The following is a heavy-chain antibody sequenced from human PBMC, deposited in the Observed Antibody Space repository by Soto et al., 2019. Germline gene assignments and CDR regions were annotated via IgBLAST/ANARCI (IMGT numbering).Heavy chain of an antibody. J-gene: IGHJ6*02. D-gene: IGHD2-15*01. CDR3: ARSEEDSDYYYYGMDV. CDR2: TYYRSRWYS. V-gene: IGHV6-1*01. Sequence: LQTLPITGDGSGDKVSSNSVAWNWVRQSPSRGLEWLGRTYYRSRWYSDYAVSVRSRIDINADTSKNQVSLQLNSVTPEDTAVYYCARSEEDSDYYYYGMDVCGQGTTVTVSS. CDR1: GDKVSSNSVA.